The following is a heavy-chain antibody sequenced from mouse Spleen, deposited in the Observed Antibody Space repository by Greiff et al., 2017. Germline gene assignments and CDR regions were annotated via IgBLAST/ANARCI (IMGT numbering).Heavy chain of an antibody. CDR2: IYPGDGDT. J-gene: IGHJ2*01. D-gene: IGHD1-1*01. CDR1: GYAFSSSW. Sequence: VKLMESGPELVKPGASVKISCKASGYAFSSSWMNWVKQRPGKGLEWIGRIYPGDGDTNYNGKFKGKATLTADKSSSTAYMQLSSLTSEDSAVYFCARSLITTMAHFDYWGQGTTLTVSS. CDR3: ARSLITTMAHFDY. V-gene: IGHV1-82*01.